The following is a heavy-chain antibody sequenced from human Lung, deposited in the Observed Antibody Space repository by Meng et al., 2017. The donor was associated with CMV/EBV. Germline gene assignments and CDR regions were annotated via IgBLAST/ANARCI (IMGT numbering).Heavy chain of an antibody. J-gene: IGHJ4*02. CDR2: ISSSSSYI. Sequence: SCAASGFTFSSYSMNWVRQAPGKGLEWVSSISSSSSYIYYADSVKGRFTISRDNAKNSLYLQMNSLRAEDTAVYYCASLIRRPLEAYGKFDNWGQGXLVTVSS. D-gene: IGHD3-16*01. CDR1: GFTFSSYS. V-gene: IGHV3-21*01. CDR3: ASLIRRPLEAYGKFDN.